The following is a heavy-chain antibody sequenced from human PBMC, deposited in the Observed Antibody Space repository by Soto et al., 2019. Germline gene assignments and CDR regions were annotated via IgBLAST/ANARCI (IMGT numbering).Heavy chain of an antibody. CDR1: GDSISSSIAA. J-gene: IGHJ3*02. Sequence: SQTLSLTSAISGDSISSSIAACNWISHSPSRGLEWLGRTSYRSRWYNEYAVSVKSRITINRDTSKNQLSLQLNAVPPEDTAVYYCARYLDGKAFDIWGQGTMVTVSS. CDR2: TSYRSRWYN. V-gene: IGHV6-1*01. CDR3: ARYLDGKAFDI. D-gene: IGHD3-9*01.